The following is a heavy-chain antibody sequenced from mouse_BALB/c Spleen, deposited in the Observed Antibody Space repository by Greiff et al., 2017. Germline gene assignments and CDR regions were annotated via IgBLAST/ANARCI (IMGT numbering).Heavy chain of an antibody. CDR1: GYAFSSYW. V-gene: IGHV1-80*01. Sequence: QVQLQQSGAELVRPGSSVKISCKASGYAFSSYWMNWVKQRPGQGLEWIGQIYPGDGDTNYNGKFKGKATLTVDKSSSTVYMQLSSLTSEDSAVYYCTRDYRYGDWFAYWGQGTLVTVSA. D-gene: IGHD2-14*01. CDR3: TRDYRYGDWFAY. CDR2: IYPGDGDT. J-gene: IGHJ3*01.